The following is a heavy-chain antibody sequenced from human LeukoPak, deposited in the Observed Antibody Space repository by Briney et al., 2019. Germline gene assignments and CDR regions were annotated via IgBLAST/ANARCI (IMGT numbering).Heavy chain of an antibody. J-gene: IGHJ4*02. CDR2: IKQDGSEK. D-gene: IGHD3/OR15-3a*01. Sequence: GGSLRLSCGASGFTFSSYWMSWVRQVPGKGLEWVANIKQDGSEKYYVDSVKGRFTISRDNAKKSLYLQMNSLRGEDTAVYYCARGVQGFYYFDYWGQGTLVTVSS. CDR3: ARGVQGFYYFDY. CDR1: GFTFSSYW. V-gene: IGHV3-7*01.